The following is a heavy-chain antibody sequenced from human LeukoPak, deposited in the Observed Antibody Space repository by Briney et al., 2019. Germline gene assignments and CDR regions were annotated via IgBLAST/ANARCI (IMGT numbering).Heavy chain of an antibody. CDR3: ARDKDWAFDY. CDR2: ISGRDNNI. V-gene: IGHV3-48*02. CDR1: GFTFSSFS. D-gene: IGHD3-9*01. J-gene: IGHJ4*02. Sequence: GGSLRLSCAGSGFTFSSFSMNWVRQAPGKGLEWISYISGRDNNIHYADSVKGRFTISRDNAKNSLNLQMNSLRDEDTAVYYCARDKDWAFDYWGQGTLVTVSS.